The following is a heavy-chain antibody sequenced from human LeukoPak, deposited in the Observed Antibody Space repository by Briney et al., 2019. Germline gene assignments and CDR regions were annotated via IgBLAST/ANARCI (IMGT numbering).Heavy chain of an antibody. CDR3: ARGDSSGWYEGY. Sequence: PSETLSLTCTVSGGSISSYYWSWIRQPPGKGLEWIGYIYYSGSTNYNPSLKSRVTISVDASKNQFSLKLSSVTAADTAVYYCARGDSSGWYEGYWGQGTLVTVSS. CDR2: IYYSGST. CDR1: GGSISSYY. J-gene: IGHJ4*02. V-gene: IGHV4-59*01. D-gene: IGHD6-19*01.